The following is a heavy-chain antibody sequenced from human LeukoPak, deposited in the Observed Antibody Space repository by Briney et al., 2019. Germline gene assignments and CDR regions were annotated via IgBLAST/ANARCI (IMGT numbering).Heavy chain of an antibody. CDR2: IDYSGST. CDR1: GGSISSFF. J-gene: IGHJ4*02. V-gene: IGHV4-59*01. D-gene: IGHD1-1*01. Sequence: PSETLSLTCTVSGGSISSFFWSWIRQPPGKGLEWLGCIDYSGSTQYNPSLKSRVTISVDTSKQQFSLKLSSVTAADTAVYYYARDLELERNRWNYFESWGQGTLVTVSS. CDR3: ARDLELERNRWNYFES.